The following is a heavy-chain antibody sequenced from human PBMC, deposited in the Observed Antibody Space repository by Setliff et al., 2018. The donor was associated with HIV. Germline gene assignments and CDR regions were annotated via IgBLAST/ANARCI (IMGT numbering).Heavy chain of an antibody. D-gene: IGHD6-6*01. CDR1: GVSISSYY. V-gene: IGHV4-59*04. CDR2: IDNSGST. Sequence: SETLSLTCTVSGVSISSYYWSWIRQPPGKGLEWIGYIDNSGSTYSNPSLKSRVTISVDTSKNQFSLKLSSVTAADTAVYYCARHDGMKAARRYNNDYMDVWGKGTTVTVSS. CDR3: ARHDGMKAARRYNNDYMDV. J-gene: IGHJ6*03.